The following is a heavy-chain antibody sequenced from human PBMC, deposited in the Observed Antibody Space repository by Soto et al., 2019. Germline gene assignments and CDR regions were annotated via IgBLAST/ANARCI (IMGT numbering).Heavy chain of an antibody. D-gene: IGHD4-4*01. CDR2: IYYSGSP. CDR1: GGSISSYY. J-gene: IGHJ2*01. V-gene: IGHV4-59*01. Sequence: PSETLSLTCTVSGGSISSYYWSWIRQPPGKGLEWIGYIYYSGSPNYSPSLESRVTISEDTSKNQFSLKLSSVTAAATAIYYCAGGRDDYNGWYFDLWGRGTLVTVSS. CDR3: AGGRDDYNGWYFDL.